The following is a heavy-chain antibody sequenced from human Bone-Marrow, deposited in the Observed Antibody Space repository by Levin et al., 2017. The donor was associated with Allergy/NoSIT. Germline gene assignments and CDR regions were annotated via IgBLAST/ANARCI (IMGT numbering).Heavy chain of an antibody. J-gene: IGHJ4*02. Sequence: PGESLKISCTASGFAFRTYWMNWVRQAPGKGLEWVANIKQDSSETYYVDSVKGRFTISRDNTKNSVFLQMNSLRVDDTAIYYCATNRTAGGWWGQGTLVTVSS. CDR1: GFAFRTYW. D-gene: IGHD2-15*01. CDR2: IKQDSSET. V-gene: IGHV3-7*01. CDR3: ATNRTAGGW.